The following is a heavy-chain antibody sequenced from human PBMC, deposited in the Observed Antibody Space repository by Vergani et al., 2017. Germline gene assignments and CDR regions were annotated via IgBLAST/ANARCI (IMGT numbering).Heavy chain of an antibody. CDR3: ARLHGPSGYYDFDY. CDR2: IFSNDEK. CDR1: GGTFSSYT. V-gene: IGHV2-26*01. D-gene: IGHD3-22*01. J-gene: IGHJ4*02. Sequence: QVKLVHSGAEVKKPGSSVKVSCKASGGTFSSYTISWIRQPPGKALEWLAHIFSNDEKSYSTSLKSRLTISKDTSKSQVVLTMTNMDPVDTATYYCARLHGPSGYYDFDYWGQGILVTVSS.